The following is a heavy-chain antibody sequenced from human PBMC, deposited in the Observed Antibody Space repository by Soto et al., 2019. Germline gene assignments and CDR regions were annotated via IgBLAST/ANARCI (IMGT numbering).Heavy chain of an antibody. CDR3: ARRGGSETADY. J-gene: IGHJ4*02. Sequence: ESLSLTCTVSGDSIGGYYWNWIRQPPRKGLEWIGLIYFTGSTIYNPSLSSRVTISIDTSKSQFSLTLSSVTAADTAVYYCARRGGSETADYWCPGTLVSVSS. CDR1: GDSIGGYY. CDR2: IYFTGST. D-gene: IGHD2-15*01. V-gene: IGHV4-59*08.